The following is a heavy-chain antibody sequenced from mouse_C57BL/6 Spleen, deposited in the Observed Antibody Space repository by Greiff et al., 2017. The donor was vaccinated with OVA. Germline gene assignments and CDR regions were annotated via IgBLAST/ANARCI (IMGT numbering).Heavy chain of an antibody. CDR1: GFTFSDYY. CDR2: ISNGGGST. Sequence: EVKLVESGGGLVQPGGSLKLSCAASGFTFSDYYMYWVRQTPEKRLEWVAYISNGGGSTYYPDTVKGRFTISRDNAKNTLYLQMSRLKSEDTAMYYCARQSNYGGFAYWGQGTLVTVSA. V-gene: IGHV5-12*01. CDR3: ARQSNYGGFAY. J-gene: IGHJ3*01. D-gene: IGHD2-5*01.